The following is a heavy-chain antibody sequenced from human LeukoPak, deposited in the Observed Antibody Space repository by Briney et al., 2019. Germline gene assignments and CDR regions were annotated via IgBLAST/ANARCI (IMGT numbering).Heavy chain of an antibody. Sequence: PGGSLRLSCAASGFTFSNAWMSRVRQAPGKGLEWVSVISSGGTTNYADSVKGRFTISRDNSKNTVYLQMDSLRAEDTAVYYCARGTPTRTAPSDYWGQGTLVTVSS. J-gene: IGHJ4*02. V-gene: IGHV3-53*01. D-gene: IGHD4-17*01. CDR2: ISSGGTT. CDR3: ARGTPTRTAPSDY. CDR1: GFTFSNAW.